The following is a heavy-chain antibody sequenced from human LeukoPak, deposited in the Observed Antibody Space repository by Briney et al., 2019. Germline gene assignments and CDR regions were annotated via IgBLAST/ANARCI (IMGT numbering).Heavy chain of an antibody. CDR2: MKPNSGNT. CDR3: ARGRSYGYSYGQDFDY. CDR1: GYTFTSYD. D-gene: IGHD5-18*01. Sequence: ASVKVSCKASGYTFTSYDINWVRQATGQGLEWMGWMKPNSGNTGYAQKFQGRVTMTRNTSISTAYMELSSLRSEDTAVYYCARGRSYGYSYGQDFDYWGQGTLVTVSS. J-gene: IGHJ4*02. V-gene: IGHV1-8*01.